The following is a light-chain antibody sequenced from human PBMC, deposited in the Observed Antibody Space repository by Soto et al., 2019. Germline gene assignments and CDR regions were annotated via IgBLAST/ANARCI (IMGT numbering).Light chain of an antibody. CDR2: KAS. J-gene: IGKJ5*01. Sequence: GDRVTITCRASRNIGSWLAWYQQKAGKAPNLLIYKASTLETGVPSRFSGSASGTEFTLTISSLQPEDFATYFCQQANSFPITFGQGTRLEIK. CDR1: RNIGSW. CDR3: QQANSFPIT. V-gene: IGKV1-5*03.